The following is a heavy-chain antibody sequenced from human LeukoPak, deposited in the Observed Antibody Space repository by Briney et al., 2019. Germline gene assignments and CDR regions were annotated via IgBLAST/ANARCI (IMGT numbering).Heavy chain of an antibody. CDR3: ARAPARYCSDTSCYGLSYYMDV. CDR1: GFTFSSYA. J-gene: IGHJ6*03. CDR2: ISGSGGST. V-gene: IGHV3-23*01. Sequence: PGGSLRLSCAASGFTFSSYAMSWVRQAPGKGLEWVSAISGSGGSTYYADSVKGRFTISRDNSKNTLYLQMNSLRAEDTAVYYCARAPARYCSDTSCYGLSYYMDVWGKGTTVTISS. D-gene: IGHD2-2*01.